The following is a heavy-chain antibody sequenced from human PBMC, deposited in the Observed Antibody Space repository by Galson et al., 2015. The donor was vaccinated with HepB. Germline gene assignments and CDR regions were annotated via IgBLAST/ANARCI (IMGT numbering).Heavy chain of an antibody. CDR1: GGSISSGGYY. CDR2: IYYSGST. CDR3: ARAYYDFWSGYPNMGGYFDY. J-gene: IGHJ4*02. D-gene: IGHD3-3*01. V-gene: IGHV4-31*03. Sequence: TLSLTCTVSGGSISSGGYYWSWIRQHPGKGLEWIGYIYYSGSTYYNPSLKSRVTISVDTSKNQFSLKLSSVTAADTAVYYCARAYYDFWSGYPNMGGYFDYWGQGTLVTVSS.